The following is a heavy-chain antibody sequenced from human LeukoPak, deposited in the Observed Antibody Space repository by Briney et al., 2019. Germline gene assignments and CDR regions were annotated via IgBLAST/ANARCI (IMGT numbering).Heavy chain of an antibody. Sequence: LXLSXXXXGXTFXNAWMNWVRQAPGKGLEWVGRIKSKTDGGTTDYAAPVKGRFTISRDDSKNTLYLQMNSLKTEDTAVYYCTTARPSSGYLNWGQGTLVTVSS. J-gene: IGHJ4*02. CDR3: TTARPSSGYLN. CDR1: GXTFXNAW. V-gene: IGHV3-15*07. CDR2: IKSKTDGGTT. D-gene: IGHD3-22*01.